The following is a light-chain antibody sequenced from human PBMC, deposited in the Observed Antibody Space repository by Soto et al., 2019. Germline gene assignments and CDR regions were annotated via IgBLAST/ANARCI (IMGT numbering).Light chain of an antibody. J-gene: IGKJ5*01. Sequence: DIQMTQSPSSLSASVGDRVTITCQASQDISNYLNWYQQKPGKAPKLLIYGSSNLETGVPSRFSGSGSGTDFTVTISSLQPEDIATYYCQQFDNFPRAITFGQGTRLDLK. V-gene: IGKV1-33*01. CDR1: QDISNY. CDR3: QQFDNFPRAIT. CDR2: GSS.